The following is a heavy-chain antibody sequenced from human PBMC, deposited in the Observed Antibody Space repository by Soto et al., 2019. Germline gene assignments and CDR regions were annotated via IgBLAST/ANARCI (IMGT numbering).Heavy chain of an antibody. CDR3: ARVPHISMVRGVTSPNYYYYGMDV. Sequence: QVQLVQSGAEVKKPGSSVKVSCKASGGTFSSYAISWVRQAPGQGLEWVGGIIPISGTANYAQKFQGRVTITADESTSTAYMELSSLGSEDTAVYYCARVPHISMVRGVTSPNYYYYGMDVWGQGTTVTVSS. V-gene: IGHV1-69*01. J-gene: IGHJ6*02. D-gene: IGHD3-10*01. CDR1: GGTFSSYA. CDR2: IIPISGTA.